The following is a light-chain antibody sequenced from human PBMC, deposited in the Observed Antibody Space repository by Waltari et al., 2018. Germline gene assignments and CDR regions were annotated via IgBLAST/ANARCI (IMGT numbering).Light chain of an antibody. CDR2: DKN. V-gene: IGLV3-19*01. CDR3: NSWASSGDPWV. CDR1: SLRSYY. J-gene: IGLJ3*02. Sequence: SSELTQDPAVSVALGQTVRITCQGDSLRSYYSSWYQRKPGQAPVLVIYDKNNRPSGIPDRFSVSSSRNTSSLTIAGAQAEDEANYFCNSWASSGDPWVFGGGTKLTVL.